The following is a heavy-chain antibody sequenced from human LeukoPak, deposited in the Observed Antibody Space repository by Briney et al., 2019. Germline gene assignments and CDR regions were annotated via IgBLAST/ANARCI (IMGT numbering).Heavy chain of an antibody. J-gene: IGHJ4*02. D-gene: IGHD3-3*01. CDR1: GFTFSSYG. V-gene: IGHV3-33*01. CDR3: ARDPGGYDFWSGYYTPTYYFDY. Sequence: PGRSLRLSCAASGFTFSSYGMHWVRQAPGKGLEWVAVIWYDGSNKYYADSVKGRFTTSRDNSKNTLYLQINSLRAEDTAVYYCARDPGGYDFWSGYYTPTYYFDYWGQGTLVTVSS. CDR2: IWYDGSNK.